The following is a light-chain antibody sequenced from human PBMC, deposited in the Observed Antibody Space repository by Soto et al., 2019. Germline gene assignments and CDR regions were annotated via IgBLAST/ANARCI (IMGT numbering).Light chain of an antibody. CDR2: SAS. CDR1: QDISVY. Sequence: DIPMTQSPSSLSASVGDRVTITCRASQDISVYLAWYQQKPGKVPKLLIYSASTLQSGVPSRFSGSGSGTDFTLTISTLQPEHVATYFCQKFNTAPLTFGQGTRLEIK. J-gene: IGKJ5*01. V-gene: IGKV1-27*01. CDR3: QKFNTAPLT.